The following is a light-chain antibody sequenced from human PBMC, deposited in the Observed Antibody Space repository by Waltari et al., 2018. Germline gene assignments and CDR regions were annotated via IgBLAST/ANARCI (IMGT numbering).Light chain of an antibody. Sequence: EIVLTQSPATLSLSPGQRAALSCRASQDVNDYLAWYQQKPGQPPRLLIYDASKRATGIPARFSGSGSGTDFTLTSSTLEPEDFGVYYCQQRYAFGGGTKVEI. CDR2: DAS. J-gene: IGKJ4*01. CDR3: QQRYA. CDR1: QDVNDY. V-gene: IGKV3-11*01.